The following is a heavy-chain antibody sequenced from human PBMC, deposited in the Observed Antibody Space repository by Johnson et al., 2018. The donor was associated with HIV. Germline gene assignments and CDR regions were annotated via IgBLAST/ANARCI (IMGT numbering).Heavy chain of an antibody. V-gene: IGHV3-66*01. CDR3: ARSCRDGYTCNAFDI. Sequence: VQLVESGGGLVKPGGSLRLSCAASGFTVRSNYMSWVRQAPGKGLEWVSVIYSGGRSYYADSVKGRFTISRDNSKNTLYLQMNSLRAEDTAVYYCARSCRDGYTCNAFDIWGQGTMVTVSS. J-gene: IGHJ3*02. D-gene: IGHD5-24*01. CDR2: IYSGGRS. CDR1: GFTVRSNY.